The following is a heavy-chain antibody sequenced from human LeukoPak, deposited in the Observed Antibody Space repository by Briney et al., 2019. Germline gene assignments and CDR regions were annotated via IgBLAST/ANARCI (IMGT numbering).Heavy chain of an antibody. D-gene: IGHD3-3*01. CDR2: INPSGGST. Sequence: GASVKVSCKASGYTFTSYYMHWVRQAPGQGLEWMGIINPSGGSTSYAQKFQGRVTMTRDTSTSTVYMELSSLRSEDTAVYYCARTEIPSFWSGPQYNWFDPWGQGTLVTVSS. J-gene: IGHJ5*02. V-gene: IGHV1-46*01. CDR1: GYTFTSYY. CDR3: ARTEIPSFWSGPQYNWFDP.